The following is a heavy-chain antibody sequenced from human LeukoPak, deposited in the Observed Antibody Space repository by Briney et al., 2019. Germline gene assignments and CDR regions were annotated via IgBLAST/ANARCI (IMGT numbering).Heavy chain of an antibody. V-gene: IGHV3-74*01. CDR2: INRDGSGI. CDR1: GFTFSTYW. J-gene: IGHJ4*02. Sequence: GGSLRLSCAASGFTFSTYWMHWVRQAPGKGLVWISRINRDGSGIIYADSVKGRFTISRDNAKSILYLQMNSLRAEDTAVYYCANTGYNYEFDYWGQGTLVTVSS. CDR3: ANTGYNYEFDY. D-gene: IGHD5-18*01.